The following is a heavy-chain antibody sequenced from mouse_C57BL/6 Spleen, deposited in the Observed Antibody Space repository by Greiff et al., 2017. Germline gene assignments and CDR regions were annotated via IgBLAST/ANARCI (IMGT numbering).Heavy chain of an antibody. D-gene: IGHD3-3*01. CDR1: GYAFSSYW. CDR2: IYPGDGDT. J-gene: IGHJ4*01. Sequence: VQVVESGAELVKPGASVKISCKASGYAFSSYWMNWVKQRPGKGLEWIGQIYPGDGDTNYNGKFKGKATLTADKSSSTAYMQLSSLTSEDSAVYFCAREGYDAMDYWGQGTSVTVSS. V-gene: IGHV1-80*01. CDR3: AREGYDAMDY.